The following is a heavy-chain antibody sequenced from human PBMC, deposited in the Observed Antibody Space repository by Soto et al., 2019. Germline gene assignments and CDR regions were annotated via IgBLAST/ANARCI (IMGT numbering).Heavy chain of an antibody. J-gene: IGHJ6*02. CDR1: GASINTYY. CDR3: ARDFVVVVVPAARYHYYYGMDV. D-gene: IGHD2-2*01. V-gene: IGHV4-59*12. Sequence: PSETLSLTCNVSGASINTYYWSWIRQPPQKGLEWIGYIFHRGSTTYNPSLKSRVSFSLDTSQNQFSLKLSSVTAADTAVYYCARDFVVVVVPAARYHYYYGMDVWGQGTTVTVSS. CDR2: IFHRGST.